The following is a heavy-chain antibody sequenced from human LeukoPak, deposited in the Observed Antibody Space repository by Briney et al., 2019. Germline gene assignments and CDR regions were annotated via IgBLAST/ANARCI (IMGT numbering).Heavy chain of an antibody. CDR3: ARTGLGATYDY. Sequence: PGGSVRLPCAASGFTFRSYAMSWAPQAPGKGREWVSAISGSGGSTYYADSVKGRFTTSRDNSKNTLYLQMNSLRDEDTAVYYCARTGLGATYDYWGQGTLVTVSS. CDR1: GFTFRSYA. D-gene: IGHD1-26*01. J-gene: IGHJ4*02. CDR2: ISGSGGST. V-gene: IGHV3-23*01.